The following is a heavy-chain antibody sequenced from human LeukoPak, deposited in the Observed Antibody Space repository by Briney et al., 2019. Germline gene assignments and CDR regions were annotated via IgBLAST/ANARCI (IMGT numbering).Heavy chain of an antibody. J-gene: IGHJ5*02. CDR2: INPNSGGT. V-gene: IGHV1-2*02. Sequence: ASVKVSCKASGYTFTGYYMHWVRQAPGQGLEWMGWINPNSGGTNYAQKFQGRVTMTRDTSISTAYMELSRLRSDDTAVYYCARDGVPMYRGTSWFDPWGQGTLVTVSS. D-gene: IGHD3-10*02. CDR3: ARDGVPMYRGTSWFDP. CDR1: GYTFTGYY.